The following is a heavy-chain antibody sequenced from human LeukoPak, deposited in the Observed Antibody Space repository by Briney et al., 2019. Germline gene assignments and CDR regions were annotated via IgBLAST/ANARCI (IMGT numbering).Heavy chain of an antibody. J-gene: IGHJ6*03. CDR1: GLTFSSYG. Sequence: GALRLSCAASGLTFSSYGMSWVRQAPGKGLEWVAVISYDGSNKYYADSVKGRFTISRDNSKNTLYLQMNSLRAEDTAVYYCASSVAGMGYYMDVWGKGTTVTVSS. CDR3: ASSVAGMGYYMDV. V-gene: IGHV3-30*03. CDR2: ISYDGSNK. D-gene: IGHD6-19*01.